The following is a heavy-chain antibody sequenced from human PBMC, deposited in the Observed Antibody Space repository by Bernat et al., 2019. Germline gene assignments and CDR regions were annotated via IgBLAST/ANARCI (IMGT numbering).Heavy chain of an antibody. Sequence: QVQRVEAHTSVQKSLSSVEFCCKAAGGTFSSYAISWVRQAPGQGLEWMGGIIPIFGTANYAQKFQGRVTITADESTSTAYMELSSLRSEDTAVYYCASGDGDVDTGMVNFDYWGQG. CDR3: ASGDGDVDTGMVNFDY. D-gene: IGHD5-18*01. V-gene: IGHV1-69*01. CDR1: GGTFSSYA. J-gene: IGHJ4*02. CDR2: IIPIFGTA.